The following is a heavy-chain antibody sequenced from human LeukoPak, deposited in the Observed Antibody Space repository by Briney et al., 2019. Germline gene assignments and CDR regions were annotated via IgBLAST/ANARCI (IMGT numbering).Heavy chain of an antibody. V-gene: IGHV3-23*01. CDR1: GFTFSSYG. D-gene: IGHD6-19*01. J-gene: IGHJ4*02. CDR3: AKRVAHSSGAYWDY. Sequence: GGSLRLSCEASGFTFSSYGMSWVRQAPGKGLEWVSAINGGGGGTYYADSVKGRFTISRDNSKNTLYLQMNSLRAEDAAVYFCAKRVAHSSGAYWDYWGQGILVTVSS. CDR2: INGGGGGT.